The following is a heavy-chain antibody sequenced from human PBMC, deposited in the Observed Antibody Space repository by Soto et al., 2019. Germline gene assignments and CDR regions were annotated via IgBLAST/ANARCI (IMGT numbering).Heavy chain of an antibody. J-gene: IGHJ6*02. D-gene: IGHD3-3*01. Sequence: QVHLVQSGAEVKQSGASVKVSCKASGYTFTSYGISWVRQAPGQGLEWMGWISPYNGNTNYAQKFQGRVTMTTDTSTRTAYLEVRSLRSDDTAEYYCARYYDFWSGQTPYGMDVWGQGTTVTVSS. V-gene: IGHV1-18*04. CDR2: ISPYNGNT. CDR3: ARYYDFWSGQTPYGMDV. CDR1: GYTFTSYG.